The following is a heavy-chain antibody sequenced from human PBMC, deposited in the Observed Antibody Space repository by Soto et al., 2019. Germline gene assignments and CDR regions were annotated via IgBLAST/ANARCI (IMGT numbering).Heavy chain of an antibody. CDR2: ISNSGGST. J-gene: IGHJ4*02. D-gene: IGHD4-17*01. Sequence: QVQLVESGGGLVKPGGSLRLSCAASGFTFSDYYMSWIRQAPGKGLEWVSYISNSGGSTNYADSVKGRFTVSRENAKNSLYLQMNNLRAEDTAVYYCATVADYGNSRFNYWGQGALVTVSS. CDR3: ATVADYGNSRFNY. CDR1: GFTFSDYY. V-gene: IGHV3-11*06.